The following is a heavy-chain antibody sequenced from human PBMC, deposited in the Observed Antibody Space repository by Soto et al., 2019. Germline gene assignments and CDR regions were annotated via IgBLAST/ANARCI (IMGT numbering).Heavy chain of an antibody. CDR3: ASEGGSYGLYYGMDV. V-gene: IGHV4-39*01. J-gene: IGHJ6*02. CDR2: IYYSGST. CDR1: CGSISSSSYY. D-gene: IGHD1-26*01. Sequence: SETLSLTCTVSCGSISSSSYYWGWIRQPPGKGLEWIGSIYYSGSTYYNPSLKSRVTISVDTSKNQFSLKLSSVTAADTAVYYCASEGGSYGLYYGMDVWGQGTTVTVSS.